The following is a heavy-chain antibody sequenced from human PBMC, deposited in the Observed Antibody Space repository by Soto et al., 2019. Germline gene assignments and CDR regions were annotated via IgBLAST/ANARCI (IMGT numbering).Heavy chain of an antibody. D-gene: IGHD6-19*01. Sequence: ASVKVSCKTSGYTFTSYAMHWVRQAPGQRLEWMGWINAGNGNTKYSQKFQGRVTITIDTSASTAYMELSSLRSEDTAIYYCARDLGGWPGYWGQGTLVTVSS. CDR3: ARDLGGWPGY. V-gene: IGHV1-3*01. J-gene: IGHJ4*02. CDR2: INAGNGNT. CDR1: GYTFTSYA.